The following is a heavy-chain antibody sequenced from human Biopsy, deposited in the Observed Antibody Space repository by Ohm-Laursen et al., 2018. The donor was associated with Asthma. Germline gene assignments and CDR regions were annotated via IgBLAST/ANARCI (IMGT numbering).Heavy chain of an antibody. CDR3: VRDGTDDAFDI. J-gene: IGHJ3*02. Sequence: SLRLSCTASGSSFSNFAIHWVRQAQGKGLEWVGVISKDASTQDYADSVKGRFTMARDNSKNTLDLQMNSLREEDTAVYYCVRDGTDDAFDIWGQGTGVSVSS. CDR1: GSSFSNFA. V-gene: IGHV3-30*01. D-gene: IGHD1-1*01. CDR2: ISKDASTQ.